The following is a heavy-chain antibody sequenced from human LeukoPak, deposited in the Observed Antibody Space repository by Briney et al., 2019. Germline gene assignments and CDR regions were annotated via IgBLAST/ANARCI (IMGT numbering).Heavy chain of an antibody. V-gene: IGHV1-18*01. D-gene: IGHD3-22*01. CDR3: ARYYYDSSGYDRGYYYYYGMDV. CDR1: GYTFTSYG. J-gene: IGHJ6*02. Sequence: VASVTVSCTASGYTFTSYGIRWVRQAPGQGLEWMGWINANSGNTSYAQKLQGRVTMTTDTSTSTAYMELRSLRSDDTAVYYCARYYYDSSGYDRGYYYYYGMDVWGQGTTVTVSS. CDR2: INANSGNT.